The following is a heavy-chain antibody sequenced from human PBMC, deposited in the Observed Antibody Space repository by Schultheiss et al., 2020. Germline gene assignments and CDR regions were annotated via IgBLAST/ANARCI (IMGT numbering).Heavy chain of an antibody. CDR2: IYYSGST. J-gene: IGHJ5*02. CDR3: ARQAPWATYFSWFDP. D-gene: IGHD1-26*01. CDR1: GGSFSGYY. Sequence: SQTLSLTCAVYGGSFSGYYWGWIRQPPGKGLEWIGSIYYSGSTYYNPSLKSRVTISVDTSKNQFSLKLSSVTAADTAVYYCARQAPWATYFSWFDPWGQGTLVTVSS. V-gene: IGHV4-39*01.